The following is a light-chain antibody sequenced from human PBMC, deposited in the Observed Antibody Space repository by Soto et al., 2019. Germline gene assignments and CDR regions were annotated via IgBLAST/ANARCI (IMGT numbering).Light chain of an antibody. CDR2: GAS. J-gene: IGKJ1*01. V-gene: IGKV3-20*01. Sequence: SVVRLSPGTPSLSPGERATLSCRVSQSVSSSYLAWYQQKPGQAPRLLIYGASSRAIGIPDRFSGSGSGTDFTLTISRLEPEDFAVYYCQQYGSSPATFGQGTKVDI. CDR1: QSVSSSY. CDR3: QQYGSSPAT.